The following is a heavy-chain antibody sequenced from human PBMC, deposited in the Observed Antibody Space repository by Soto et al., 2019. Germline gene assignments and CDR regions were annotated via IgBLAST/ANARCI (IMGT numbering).Heavy chain of an antibody. V-gene: IGHV3-23*04. CDR1: GFAFSTYA. J-gene: IGHJ6*02. CDR2: ISGSGGSS. Sequence: EVLLVESGGGLVQPGGSLRLSCAASGFAFSTYAMTWVRQAPGKGLEWVSVISGSGGSSYYAASVKGRFTISRDNSKNTVYLQMNGLRAEDTALYFCAKVTKRAAAGRYEYYKYGMDVWGQGTTVTVSS. D-gene: IGHD6-13*01. CDR3: AKVTKRAAAGRYEYYKYGMDV.